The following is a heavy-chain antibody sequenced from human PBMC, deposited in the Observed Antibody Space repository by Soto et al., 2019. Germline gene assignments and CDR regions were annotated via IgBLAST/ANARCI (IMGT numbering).Heavy chain of an antibody. Sequence: QLVESGGGLVYPGVSLRLSCVGSGFSFSDYSMNWVRQAPGKGLQWISYISSSSDDIHYADSVKGRFTVSRDNAKKALFLQMNSLRDDDPAIYYCARLPKGSLVTAWGQGTQVTVSS. CDR1: GFSFSDYS. J-gene: IGHJ4*02. D-gene: IGHD2-21*02. CDR2: ISSSSDDI. CDR3: ARLPKGSLVTA. V-gene: IGHV3-48*02.